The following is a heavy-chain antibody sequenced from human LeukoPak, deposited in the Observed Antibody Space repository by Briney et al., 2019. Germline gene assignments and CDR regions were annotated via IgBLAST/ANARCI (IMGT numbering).Heavy chain of an antibody. CDR3: AGSSGWARYFDY. CDR2: IKQDGSEK. CDR1: GFTFSDYW. Sequence: PGGSLRLSCAASGFTFSDYWMSWVRQAPGKGLERVANIKQDGSEKYYVDSVKGRFTISRDNAKNSLYLQMNSLRAEDTAVYYCAGSSGWARYFDYWGQGTLVTVSS. V-gene: IGHV3-7*05. J-gene: IGHJ4*02. D-gene: IGHD6-19*01.